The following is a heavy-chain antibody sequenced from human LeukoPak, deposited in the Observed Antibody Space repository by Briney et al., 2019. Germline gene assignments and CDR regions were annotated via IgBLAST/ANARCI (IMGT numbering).Heavy chain of an antibody. J-gene: IGHJ4*02. V-gene: IGHV1-18*01. CDR1: GYTFTSYG. CDR3: AREASSGWYRAQFDY. Sequence: GASVKVSCKASGYTFTSYGISWVRQAPGQGLEWMGWISAYNGNTNYAQKLQGRVTMTTDTSTSTAYMELRSLRSDDTAVYYCAREASSGWYRAQFDYWGQGTPVTVSS. D-gene: IGHD6-19*01. CDR2: ISAYNGNT.